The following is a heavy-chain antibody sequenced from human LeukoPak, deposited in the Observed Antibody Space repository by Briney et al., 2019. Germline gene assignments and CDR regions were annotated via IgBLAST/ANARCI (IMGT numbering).Heavy chain of an antibody. Sequence: PGGSLRLSCAASGFTFSSYAMHWVRQAPGKGLEWVAVISYDGSSKYYADSVKGRFTISRDNSKNTLYLQMNSVRPEGTTVYYCARAVHYYENSGPDYWGQGTLVIVSS. D-gene: IGHD3-22*01. CDR1: GFTFSSYA. CDR3: ARAVHYYENSGPDY. V-gene: IGHV3-30-3*01. CDR2: ISYDGSSK. J-gene: IGHJ4*02.